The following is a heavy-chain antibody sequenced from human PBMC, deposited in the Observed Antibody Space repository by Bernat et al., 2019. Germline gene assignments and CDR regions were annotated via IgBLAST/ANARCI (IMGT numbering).Heavy chain of an antibody. CDR3: AKDIYGVVLYGMDV. D-gene: IGHD3-3*01. J-gene: IGHJ6*02. CDR2: ISWNSGSI. Sequence: EVQLVESGGGLIQPGGSLRLSCTASGFTVSSKYMSWVRQAPGKGLEWVSGISWNSGSIGYADSVKGRFTISRDNAKNSLYLQMNSLRAEDTALYYCAKDIYGVVLYGMDVWGQGTTVTVSS. CDR1: GFTVSSKY. V-gene: IGHV3-9*01.